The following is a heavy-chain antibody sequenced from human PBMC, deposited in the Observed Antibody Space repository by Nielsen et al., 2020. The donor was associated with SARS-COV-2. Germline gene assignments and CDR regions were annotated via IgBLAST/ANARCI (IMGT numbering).Heavy chain of an antibody. V-gene: IGHV4-59*13. D-gene: IGHD6-13*01. CDR2: IYYSGST. CDR1: GGSISSYY. Sequence: SETLSLTCTVSGGSISSYYWSWIRQRPGKGLEWIGYIYYSGSTNYNPSLKSRVTISVDTSKNQFSLKLSSVTAADTAVYYCARYIAAAGTYYYYGMDVWGQGTTVTVSS. J-gene: IGHJ6*02. CDR3: ARYIAAAGTYYYYGMDV.